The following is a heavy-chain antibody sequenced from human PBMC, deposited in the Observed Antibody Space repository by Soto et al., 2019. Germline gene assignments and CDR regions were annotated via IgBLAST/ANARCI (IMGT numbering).Heavy chain of an antibody. Sequence: GGYLRLAWRGSGGTLSSCSMNGGGQAPGKGLEWVSVITGSGDATYYADSVKGRFTISRDNSKNTLYLQMNSLRAEDTAVYYCAKDESDDYGGNSGSGSDYWGQGT. CDR2: ITGSGDAT. CDR3: AKDESDDYGGNSGSGSDY. D-gene: IGHD3-16*01. V-gene: IGHV3-23*01. J-gene: IGHJ4*02. CDR1: GGTLSSCS.